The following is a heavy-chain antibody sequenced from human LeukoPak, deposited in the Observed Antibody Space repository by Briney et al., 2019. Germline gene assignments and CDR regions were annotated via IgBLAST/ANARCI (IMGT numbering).Heavy chain of an antibody. CDR2: ISSNGGST. J-gene: IGHJ4*02. D-gene: IGHD6-13*01. CDR3: AASLGYSSSWYPFDY. Sequence: GGSLRLSCAASGFTFSSYAMHWVRQAPGKGLEYVSAISSNGGSTYYANSVKGRFTISRDNSKNTLYLQMGSLRAEDMAVYYCAASLGYSSSWYPFDYWGQGTLVTVSS. CDR1: GFTFSSYA. V-gene: IGHV3-64*01.